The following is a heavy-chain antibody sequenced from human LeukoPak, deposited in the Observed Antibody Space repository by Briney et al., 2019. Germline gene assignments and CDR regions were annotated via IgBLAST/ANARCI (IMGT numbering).Heavy chain of an antibody. CDR1: GFTFSSYS. D-gene: IGHD6-13*01. CDR3: ARDAAAGTYWYFDL. Sequence: GGSLRLSCAASGFTFSSYSMNWVRQAPGKGLEWVSYISSSSSTIYYADSVKGRLSISRDNAKNSLYLQMNSPRDEDTAVYYCARDAAAGTYWYFDLWGRGTLVTVSS. V-gene: IGHV3-48*02. CDR2: ISSSSSTI. J-gene: IGHJ2*01.